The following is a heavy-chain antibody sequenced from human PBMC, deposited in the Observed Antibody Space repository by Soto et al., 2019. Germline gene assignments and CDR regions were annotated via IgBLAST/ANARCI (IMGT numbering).Heavy chain of an antibody. D-gene: IGHD1-26*01. CDR3: TKDPIVGGTVTA. J-gene: IGHJ5*02. Sequence: PGGSLRLSCAASGFTFYNYALSWVRQAPGKGLEWVSAISASGSDTFYADSLKGRFTISRDNSRNTLYLQMNSLSVEDTAVYFCTKDPIVGGTVTAWGQGTLVTVSS. CDR2: ISASGSDT. V-gene: IGHV3-23*01. CDR1: GFTFYNYA.